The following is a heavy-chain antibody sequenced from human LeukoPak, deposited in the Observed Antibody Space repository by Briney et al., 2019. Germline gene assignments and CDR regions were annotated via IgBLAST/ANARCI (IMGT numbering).Heavy chain of an antibody. Sequence: GGSLRLSCAASGFTFDDYGMSWVRQAPGKGLEWVSGINWNGGSTGYADSVKGRFTISRDNAKNSLYLQMNSLRAEDTALYHCARSRGYYDSSGYYRAYYFDYWGQGTLVTVSS. CDR3: ARSRGYYDSSGYYRAYYFDY. CDR2: INWNGGST. CDR1: GFTFDDYG. D-gene: IGHD3-22*01. V-gene: IGHV3-20*01. J-gene: IGHJ4*02.